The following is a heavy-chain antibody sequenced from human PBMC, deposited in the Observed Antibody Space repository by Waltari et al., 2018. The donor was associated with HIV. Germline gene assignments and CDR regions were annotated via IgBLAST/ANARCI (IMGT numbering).Heavy chain of an antibody. D-gene: IGHD3-22*01. CDR1: GGSIRSGSYY. Sequence: QVQLQESGPGLVKPSQTLSLTCTVSGGSIRSGSYYWSWIRQPAGKGLEWIGRIYTSGSTNYNPSLKSRVTISVDTSKNQFSLKLSSVTAADTAVYYCARDERYYDSSGYFNWFDPWGQGTLVTVSS. V-gene: IGHV4-61*02. CDR2: IYTSGST. J-gene: IGHJ5*02. CDR3: ARDERYYDSSGYFNWFDP.